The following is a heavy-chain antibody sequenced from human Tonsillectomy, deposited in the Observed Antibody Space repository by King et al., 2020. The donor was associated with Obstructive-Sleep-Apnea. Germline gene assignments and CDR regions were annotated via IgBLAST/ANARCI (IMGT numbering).Heavy chain of an antibody. CDR1: GGSISSGGYY. CDR3: ASDKGLEGYCSGGSCYSDYYYGMDV. CDR2: IYYSGST. V-gene: IGHV4-31*03. Sequence: QLQESGPGLVKPSQTLSLTCTVSGGSISSGGYYWSWIRQHPGKGLEWIGYIYYSGSTYYNPSLKSRVTISVDTSKNQVSLKLSSVTAAATAVYYCASDKGLEGYCSGGSCYSDYYYGMDVWGQGTTVTVSS. J-gene: IGHJ6*02. D-gene: IGHD2-15*01.